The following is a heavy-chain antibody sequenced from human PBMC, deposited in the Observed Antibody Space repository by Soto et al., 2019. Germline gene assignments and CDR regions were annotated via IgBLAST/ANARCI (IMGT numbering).Heavy chain of an antibody. D-gene: IGHD3-22*01. V-gene: IGHV4-38-2*02. CDR3: ARDRAMIVVVMQGFDY. Sequence: LSLTCAVSGYSISSGYYWGWIRQPPGKGLEWIGSIYHSGSTYYNPSLKSRVTISVDTSKNQFSLKLSSVTTADTAVYYCARDRAMIVVVMQGFDYWGQGTLVTVSS. CDR1: GYSISSGYY. J-gene: IGHJ4*02. CDR2: IYHSGST.